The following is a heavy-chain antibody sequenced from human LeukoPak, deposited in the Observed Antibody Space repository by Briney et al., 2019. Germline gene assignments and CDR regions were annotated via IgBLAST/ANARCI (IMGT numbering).Heavy chain of an antibody. CDR1: GGSISSYY. CDR3: AREAILTGYSHYYGMDV. D-gene: IGHD3-9*01. V-gene: IGHV4-59*01. CDR2: IYYSGST. Sequence: SQTLSLTCTVSGGSISSYYWSWIRQPPGKGLEWIGYIYYSGSTNYNPSLKCRVTIAVDTSKNQFSLKLSSVTAADTAVYYCAREAILTGYSHYYGMDVWGQGTTVTVSS. J-gene: IGHJ6*02.